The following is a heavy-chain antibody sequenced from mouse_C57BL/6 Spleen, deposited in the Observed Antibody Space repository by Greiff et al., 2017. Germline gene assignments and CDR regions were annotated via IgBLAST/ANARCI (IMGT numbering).Heavy chain of an antibody. CDR1: GYTFTSYG. D-gene: IGHD1-1*01. CDR3: APYGSSYEWYFDV. J-gene: IGHJ1*03. V-gene: IGHV1-81*01. CDR2: IYPRSGNT. Sequence: QVQLKQSGAELARPGASVTLSCKASGYTFTSYGISWVKQRTGQGLEWIGEIYPRSGNTYYNEKFKGKATLTADKSSSTAYMELRSLTSEDSAVYFCAPYGSSYEWYFDVGGTGTTVTVSS.